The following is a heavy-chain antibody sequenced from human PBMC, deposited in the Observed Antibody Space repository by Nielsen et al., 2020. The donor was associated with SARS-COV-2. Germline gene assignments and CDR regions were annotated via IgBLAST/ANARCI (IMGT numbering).Heavy chain of an antibody. CDR2: ISYDGSNK. J-gene: IGHJ4*02. CDR1: GFTFSSYG. Sequence: GGSLRLSCAASGFTFSSYGMHWVRQAPGKGLEWVAVISYDGSNKYYADSVKGRFTISRDNSKNTLFLQMNSLRAEDTAVYYCTKRGLCSSANCYHHFDSWGLGTLVTVSS. CDR3: TKRGLCSSANCYHHFDS. V-gene: IGHV3-30*18. D-gene: IGHD2-2*01.